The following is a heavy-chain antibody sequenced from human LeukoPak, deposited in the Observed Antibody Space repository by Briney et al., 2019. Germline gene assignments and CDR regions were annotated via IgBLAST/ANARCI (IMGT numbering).Heavy chain of an antibody. V-gene: IGHV1-46*01. CDR1: EYTFTSYY. D-gene: IGHD6-19*01. J-gene: IGHJ4*02. Sequence: RASVKVSCKASEYTFTSYYMHWVRQAPGQGLEWMGIINPSGGSTSYAQKFQGRVTMTRDTSTSTVYMELSNLRSEDTAVYYCARVMAGTALLDYWGQGTLVTVSS. CDR2: INPSGGST. CDR3: ARVMAGTALLDY.